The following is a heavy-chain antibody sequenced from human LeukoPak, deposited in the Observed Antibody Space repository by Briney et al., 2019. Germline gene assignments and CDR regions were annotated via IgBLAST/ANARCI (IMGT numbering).Heavy chain of an antibody. CDR1: GFTFSSYG. J-gene: IGHJ4*02. CDR2: ISGSGSGT. D-gene: IGHD4-23*01. Sequence: GGSLRLSCAASGFTFSSYGMSWVRQAPGKGLEWVSGISGSGSGTYYADSVKGRFTISRDNAKNSLYLQMNSLRAEDTAVYYCARGHDYGGQIDYWGQGTLVTVSS. CDR3: ARGHDYGGQIDY. V-gene: IGHV3-23*01.